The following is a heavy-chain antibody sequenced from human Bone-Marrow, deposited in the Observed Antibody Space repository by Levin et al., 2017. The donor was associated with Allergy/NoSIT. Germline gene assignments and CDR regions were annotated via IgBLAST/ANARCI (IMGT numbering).Heavy chain of an antibody. CDR2: ITGGGGTT. CDR3: VTVTAGTTCYELPRDR. D-gene: IGHD2/OR15-2a*01. J-gene: IGHJ5*02. V-gene: IGHV3-23*01. Sequence: PGGSLRLSCAASGLTFSNYAMNWVRQGPGEGLELVSAITGGGGTTCYADSVKGRFTISRDNSTNRLYLQMTSLRVEDTAVYYWVTVTAGTTCYELPRDRWGQGTLVTVST. CDR1: GLTFSNYA.